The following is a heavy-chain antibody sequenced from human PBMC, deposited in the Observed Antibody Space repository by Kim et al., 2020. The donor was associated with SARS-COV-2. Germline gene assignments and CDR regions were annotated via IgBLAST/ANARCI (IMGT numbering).Heavy chain of an antibody. D-gene: IGHD4-17*01. V-gene: IGHV3-23*01. J-gene: IGHJ4*02. CDR3: AKNLRGTTVTTLWDY. Sequence: DSVKGRFTISRDNSKNTLYLQMNSLRAEDTALYYCAKNLRGTTVTTLWDYWDQGTLVTVSS.